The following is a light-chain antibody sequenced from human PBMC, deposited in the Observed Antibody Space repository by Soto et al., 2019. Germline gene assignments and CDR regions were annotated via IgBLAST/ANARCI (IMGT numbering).Light chain of an antibody. CDR2: GAS. CDR1: QIITSGY. J-gene: IGKJ2*01. CDR3: QQYGSSPRT. V-gene: IGKV3-20*01. Sequence: EIVLTQSPDTLSLSPGERATLSCRASQIITSGYLAWYQQTRGQAPRLLIYGASIRATGVPGRFSGSGSGTDFTLSISGLEPEDFALYYCQQYGSSPRTFDQGTKVEIK.